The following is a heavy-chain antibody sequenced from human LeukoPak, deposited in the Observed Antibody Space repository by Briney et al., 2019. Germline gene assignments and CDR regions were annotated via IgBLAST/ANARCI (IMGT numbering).Heavy chain of an antibody. Sequence: GESLKISFKGSGXTFTTYWIGWVRQMPGKDLEWMGIIYPGDSDPRYSPSFQGQVTISADKSISTAYLQWSSLKASDSAIYYCARHGLGSSWFGFDYWGQGTLVTVSS. D-gene: IGHD6-13*01. CDR3: ARHGLGSSWFGFDY. J-gene: IGHJ4*02. CDR1: GXTFTTYW. V-gene: IGHV5-51*01. CDR2: IYPGDSDP.